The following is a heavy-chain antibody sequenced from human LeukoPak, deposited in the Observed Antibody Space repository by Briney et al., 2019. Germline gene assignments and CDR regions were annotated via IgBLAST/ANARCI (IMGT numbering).Heavy chain of an antibody. V-gene: IGHV4-34*01. CDR1: GGSFSGYY. D-gene: IGHD3-10*01. J-gene: IGHJ3*02. CDR3: AREGKGGESTDQIDAFDI. Sequence: PSETLSLTCAVYGGSFSGYYWSWIRQPPGKGLEWIGEINHSGSTNYNPSLKSRVNISVDTSKNQFSLKLSSVTAADTAVYYWAREGKGGESTDQIDAFDIWGQGTMVTVSS. CDR2: INHSGST.